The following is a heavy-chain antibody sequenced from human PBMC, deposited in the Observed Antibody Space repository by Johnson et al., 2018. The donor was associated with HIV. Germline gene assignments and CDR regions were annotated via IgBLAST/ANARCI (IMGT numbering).Heavy chain of an antibody. J-gene: IGHJ3*01. CDR1: GFTVNGNY. Sequence: MLLVESGGGLVQPGGSLRLSCAVSGFTVNGNYMSWVRQDPGKGLEWVSVIYSGGSTYYADSVKGRFTISRDNSKNTLYLQMNSLKTEDTAVYYCTTGTTVPTWDWGQGTMVTVSS. CDR2: IYSGGST. D-gene: IGHD4-17*01. V-gene: IGHV3-66*01. CDR3: TTGTTVPTWD.